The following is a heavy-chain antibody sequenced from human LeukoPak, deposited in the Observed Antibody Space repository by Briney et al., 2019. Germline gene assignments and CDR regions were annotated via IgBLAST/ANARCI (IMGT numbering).Heavy chain of an antibody. CDR1: GDSVFSNSAA. Sequence: SQILSLTCAISGDSVFSNSAAWNWIRQSPSRGLEWLGSTYYRSRWYNDFAFSLRGRITISPDTSKNQFSLKLNSVTAADTAVYYCARLPSSSWLNWFDPWGQGTLVTVSS. V-gene: IGHV6-1*01. CDR3: ARLPSSSWLNWFDP. CDR2: TYYRSRWYN. D-gene: IGHD6-13*01. J-gene: IGHJ5*02.